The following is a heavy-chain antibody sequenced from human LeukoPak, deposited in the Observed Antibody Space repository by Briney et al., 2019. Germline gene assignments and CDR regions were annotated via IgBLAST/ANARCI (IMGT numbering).Heavy chain of an antibody. CDR3: ARDPGYRMSSSGWTMDV. V-gene: IGHV1-2*02. J-gene: IGHJ6*03. CDR1: GYTFSDYY. D-gene: IGHD1-1*01. Sequence: EASVKVSCTASGYTFSDYYIHWLRQAPGQGLEWMGWINPKSGGTNYAQYFQGRVTMTRDTSISTAYMELSRLRSDDTAVYYCARDPGYRMSSSGWTMDVWGKGTTVTVSS. CDR2: INPKSGGT.